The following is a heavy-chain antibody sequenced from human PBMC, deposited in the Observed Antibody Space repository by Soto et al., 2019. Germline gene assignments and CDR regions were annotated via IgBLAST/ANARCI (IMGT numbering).Heavy chain of an antibody. CDR2: MNPNSGNT. D-gene: IGHD6-13*01. CDR1: GYTFTSYD. Sequence: ASVKVSCKASGYTFTSYDINWVRQATGQGLEWMGWMNPNSGNTGYAQKFQGRVTMTRNTSISTAYMEVRSLRSDDTAVYYCARDAAAGLNAYWGQGTRVTVSS. J-gene: IGHJ4*02. V-gene: IGHV1-8*01. CDR3: ARDAAAGLNAY.